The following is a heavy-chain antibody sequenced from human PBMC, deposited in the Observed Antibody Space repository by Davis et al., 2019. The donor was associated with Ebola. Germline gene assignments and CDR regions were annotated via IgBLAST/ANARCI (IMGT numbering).Heavy chain of an antibody. CDR1: GHPFITYY. CDR3: AAEGAIDSNWHDP. D-gene: IGHD3-22*01. J-gene: IGHJ5*02. Sequence: ASVKVSCKASGHPFITYYLHWVRQAPGQGLEWMGMISPSGASADYAQRFQGRVTMTRDTSTNTVYMELSGLRSDDKAAYYCAAEGAIDSNWHDPWGQGTLVTVSP. V-gene: IGHV1-46*01. CDR2: ISPSGASA.